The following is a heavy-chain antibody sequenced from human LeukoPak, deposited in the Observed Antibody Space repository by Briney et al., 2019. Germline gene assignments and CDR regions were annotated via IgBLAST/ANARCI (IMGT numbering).Heavy chain of an antibody. V-gene: IGHV3-15*01. CDR2: IKAKPHGGTT. CDR1: GFTFINAW. Sequence: GGSLRLSCAASGFTFINAWMAWVRQAPGKGLEWVGRIKAKPHGGTTDYAAPVKGRFTISRDDSKNTLYLQMNSLKTEDTAVYYCTTDGVGIEGATFDYWGRGILVTVSS. CDR3: TTDGVGIEGATFDY. J-gene: IGHJ4*02. D-gene: IGHD1-26*01.